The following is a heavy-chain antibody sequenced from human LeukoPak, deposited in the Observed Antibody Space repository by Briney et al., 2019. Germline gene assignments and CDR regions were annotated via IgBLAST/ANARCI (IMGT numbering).Heavy chain of an antibody. CDR1: GGSISSYY. J-gene: IGHJ3*02. V-gene: IGHV4-59*01. Sequence: SETLSLTCTVSGGSISSYYWSWIRQPPGKGLEWIGYIYYSGSTNYNPSLKSRVTISVDTSKNQFSLKLSSVTAADTAVYYCARDFEVDYDSSGYYAFDIWGQGTMVTVSS. CDR2: IYYSGST. CDR3: ARDFEVDYDSSGYYAFDI. D-gene: IGHD3-22*01.